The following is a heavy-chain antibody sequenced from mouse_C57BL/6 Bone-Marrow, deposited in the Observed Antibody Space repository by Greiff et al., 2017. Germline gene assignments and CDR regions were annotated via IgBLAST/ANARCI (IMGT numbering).Heavy chain of an antibody. J-gene: IGHJ4*01. V-gene: IGHV1-80*01. Sequence: VQLQQSGAELVKPGASVKISCKASGYAFSSYWMNWVKQRPGQGLEWIGHIYPGDGDTNYNGKFKGKATLTADKSSSTAYMQLSSLTSEDSAVYFCASLILRYYAMDYWGQGTSVTVSS. CDR3: ASLILRYYAMDY. CDR2: IYPGDGDT. D-gene: IGHD2-10*02. CDR1: GYAFSSYW.